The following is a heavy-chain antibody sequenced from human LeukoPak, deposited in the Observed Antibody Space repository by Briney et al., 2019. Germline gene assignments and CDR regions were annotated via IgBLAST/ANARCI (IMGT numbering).Heavy chain of an antibody. Sequence: GGSLRLSCAASGFTFSSYEMNWVRQAPGKGLEWVSYISSSGSTIYYADSVKGRFTISRDNAKNSLSLQMNSLRAEDTAVYYCARVPIDWNGRGDYWGRGTLVTVSS. CDR1: GFTFSSYE. J-gene: IGHJ4*02. V-gene: IGHV3-48*03. D-gene: IGHD1-1*01. CDR2: ISSSGSTI. CDR3: ARVPIDWNGRGDY.